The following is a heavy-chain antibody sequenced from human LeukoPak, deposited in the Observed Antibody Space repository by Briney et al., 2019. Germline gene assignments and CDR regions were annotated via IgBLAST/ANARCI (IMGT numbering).Heavy chain of an antibody. J-gene: IGHJ3*02. CDR1: GYSISSGYY. CDR2: IYHSGST. V-gene: IGHV4-38-2*01. CDR3: ARRGPYHDFWSGYYTDAFDI. Sequence: SETLSLTCAVSGYSISSGYYWGWIRQPPGKGLEWIGSIYHSGSTYYNPSLKSRVTISVDTSKNQFSLKLSSVTAADTAVYYCARRGPYHDFWSGYYTDAFDIWGQGTMVTVSS. D-gene: IGHD3-3*01.